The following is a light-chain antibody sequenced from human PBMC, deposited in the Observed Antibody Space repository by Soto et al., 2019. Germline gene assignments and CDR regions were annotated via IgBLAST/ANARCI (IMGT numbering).Light chain of an antibody. V-gene: IGKV1-12*01. CDR3: QQANSFPLT. CDR1: QGISSC. CDR2: TAS. J-gene: IGKJ4*01. Sequence: DIHMTQSPSSVSASVGDRVTITCRASQGISSCLAWYQQKPGKAPKLLIYTASTLQTGVPSRFSGSGSGTEFTLTISSLQSEDFATYYCQQANSFPLTFGGGTKVEIK.